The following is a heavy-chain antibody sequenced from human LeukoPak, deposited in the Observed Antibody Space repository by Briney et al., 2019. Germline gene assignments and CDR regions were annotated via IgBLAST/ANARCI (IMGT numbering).Heavy chain of an antibody. V-gene: IGHV3-33*01. CDR1: GFTFSSYG. CDR2: IWYDGSNK. D-gene: IGHD2-2*01. J-gene: IGHJ4*02. Sequence: GRSLRLSCAASGFTFSSYGMHWVRQAPGKGLEWVAVIWYDGSNKYYADSVKGRFTISRDNSKNTLYLQMNSQRAEDTAVYYCARDKSSSTNLFDYWGQGTLVTVSS. CDR3: ARDKSSSTNLFDY.